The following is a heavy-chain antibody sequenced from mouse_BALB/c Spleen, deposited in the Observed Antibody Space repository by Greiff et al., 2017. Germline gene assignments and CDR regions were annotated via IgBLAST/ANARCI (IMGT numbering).Heavy chain of an antibody. J-gene: IGHJ3*01. CDR3: ARSGGSSGYGFAY. CDR2: IYPYNGGT. D-gene: IGHD3-1*01. V-gene: IGHV1S29*02. CDR1: GYTFTDYN. Sequence: EVMLVESGPELVKPGASVKISCKASGYTFTDYNMHWVKQSHGKSLEWIGYIYPYNGGTGYNQKFKSKATLTVDNSSSTAYMELRSLTSEDSAVYYCARSGGSSGYGFAYWGQGTLVTVSA.